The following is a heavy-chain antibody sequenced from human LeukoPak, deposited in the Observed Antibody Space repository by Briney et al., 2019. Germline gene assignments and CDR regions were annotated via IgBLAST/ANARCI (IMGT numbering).Heavy chain of an antibody. V-gene: IGHV3-74*01. Sequence: GGSLRLSCAASGFTFSSYWMHWVRQAPGKGLVWVSRINSDGSDTNYANSVKGRFTISRDDAKHTLYLQMNSLRAEDTAVYYCAKTGGDSVLYYYYMDVWGKGTTVTVSS. CDR1: GFTFSSYW. CDR3: AKTGGDSVLYYYYMDV. CDR2: INSDGSDT. D-gene: IGHD3-10*01. J-gene: IGHJ6*03.